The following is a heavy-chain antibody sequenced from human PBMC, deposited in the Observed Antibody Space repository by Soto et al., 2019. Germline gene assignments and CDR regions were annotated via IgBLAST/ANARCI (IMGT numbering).Heavy chain of an antibody. CDR1: GFTFSDYY. CDR3: AKDRVGAAAAGYYYYGMDV. J-gene: IGHJ6*02. CDR2: ISSSGSNI. Sequence: GGSLRLSCAASGFTFSDYYMSWIRQAPGKGLEWVSYISSSGSNIYYADSVKGRFTISRDNAKNSLYLQMNSLRAEDTAVYYCAKDRVGAAAAGYYYYGMDVWGQGTTVTVSS. V-gene: IGHV3-11*01. D-gene: IGHD6-13*01.